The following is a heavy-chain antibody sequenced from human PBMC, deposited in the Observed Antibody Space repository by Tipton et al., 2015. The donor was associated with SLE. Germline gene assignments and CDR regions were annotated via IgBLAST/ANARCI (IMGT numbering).Heavy chain of an antibody. Sequence: TLSLTCTVSGDSIISSGTYWGWIRQPPGKALEWIGSVFYGAYTYYNPSLKSRVTISLDTSKNQFSLRLSSVTAADTAVYYCARDYHDTWGYYFDYWGQGTLVTVSS. CDR1: GDSIISSGTY. CDR2: VFYGAYT. D-gene: IGHD7-27*01. J-gene: IGHJ4*02. CDR3: ARDYHDTWGYYFDY. V-gene: IGHV4-39*07.